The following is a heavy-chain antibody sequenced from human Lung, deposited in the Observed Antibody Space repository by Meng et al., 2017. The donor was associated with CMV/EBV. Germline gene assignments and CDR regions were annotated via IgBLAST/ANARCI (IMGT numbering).Heavy chain of an antibody. V-gene: IGHV3-43D*03. J-gene: IGHJ6*02. CDR1: GFTFDDYA. CDR2: ISWDGGST. D-gene: IGHD6-13*01. Sequence: GGPLRLXCAASGFTFDDYAMHWVRQAPGKGLEWVSLISWDGGSTYYADSVKGRFTISRDNSKNSLYLQMNSLRAEDTALYYCAKEYIAAAGTDYYYGMDVWXQGTTVTVSS. CDR3: AKEYIAAAGTDYYYGMDV.